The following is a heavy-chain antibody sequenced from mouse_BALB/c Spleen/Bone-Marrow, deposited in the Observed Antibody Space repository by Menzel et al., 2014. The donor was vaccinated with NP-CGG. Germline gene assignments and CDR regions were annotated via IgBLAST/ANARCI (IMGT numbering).Heavy chain of an antibody. V-gene: IGHV5-6-3*01. Sequence: EVQVVESGGGLVQPGGSLKLSCAASGFTFSSYGMSWVRQTPDKRLELVATINNNDGNTYYPDSVKGRFTISRDNAKNPLYLQMSSLKSEDTAMYYCARDNYGSRFDYWGQGTTLTVSS. CDR1: GFTFSSYG. D-gene: IGHD1-1*01. J-gene: IGHJ2*01. CDR3: ARDNYGSRFDY. CDR2: INNNDGNT.